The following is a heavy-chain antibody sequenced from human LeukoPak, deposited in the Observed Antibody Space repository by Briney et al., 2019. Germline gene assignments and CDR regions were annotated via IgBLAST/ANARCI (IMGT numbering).Heavy chain of an antibody. CDR2: ISPSGGST. Sequence: ASVKVSCKAFGYTFTSNYMHWVRQAPGQGPEWMGVISPSGGSTTYAQKFQGRVTLTRDMSASTDYLELSSLRSEDTAVYYCARDNSVRDEAWWFNPWGQGTLITVSS. CDR3: ARDNSVRDEAWWFNP. V-gene: IGHV1-46*01. J-gene: IGHJ5*02. CDR1: GYTFTSNY. D-gene: IGHD5-24*01.